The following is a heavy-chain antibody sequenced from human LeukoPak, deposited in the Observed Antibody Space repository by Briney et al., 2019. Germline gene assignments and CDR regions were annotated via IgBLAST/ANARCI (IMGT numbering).Heavy chain of an antibody. CDR1: GGSISSGSYY. Sequence: SQTLSLTCTVSGGSISSGSYYWSWIRQPAGKGLEWSGRIYTSGSTNYNPSLKSRVTISVDTSKNQFSLKLSSVTAADTAVYYCARDCSGGSCYFVGDAFDIWGQGTMVTVSS. D-gene: IGHD2-15*01. V-gene: IGHV4-61*02. J-gene: IGHJ3*02. CDR2: IYTSGST. CDR3: ARDCSGGSCYFVGDAFDI.